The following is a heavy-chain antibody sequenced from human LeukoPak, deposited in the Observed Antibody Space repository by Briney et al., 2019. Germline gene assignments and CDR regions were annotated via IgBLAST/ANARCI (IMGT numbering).Heavy chain of an antibody. J-gene: IGHJ4*02. CDR1: GFTFSAYA. V-gene: IGHV3-53*01. Sequence: GGSLRLSCEASGFTFSAYAMSWVRQAPGKGLEWVSVIYTGGSTYYAESVKGRFTISRDKSKNTLYLQTNSLRAEDTAVYYCVYSSSWYTGFDYWGQGTLVSVSS. CDR2: IYTGGST. CDR3: VYSSSWYTGFDY. D-gene: IGHD6-13*01.